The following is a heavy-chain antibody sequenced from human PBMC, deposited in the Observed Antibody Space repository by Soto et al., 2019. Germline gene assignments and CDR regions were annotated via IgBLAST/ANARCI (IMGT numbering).Heavy chain of an antibody. D-gene: IGHD3-3*01. Sequence: SETLSLTCTVSGGSISSYYWSWIRQPPGKGLEWIGYIYYSGSTNYNPSLKSRVTISVDTSKNQSSLKLSSVTAADTAVYYCARAGYYDFWSDPRNWFDPWGQGTLVPSPQ. CDR1: GGSISSYY. V-gene: IGHV4-59*01. CDR2: IYYSGST. J-gene: IGHJ5*02. CDR3: ARAGYYDFWSDPRNWFDP.